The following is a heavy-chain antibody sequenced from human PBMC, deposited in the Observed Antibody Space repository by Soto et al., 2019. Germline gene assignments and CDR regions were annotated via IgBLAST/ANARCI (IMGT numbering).Heavy chain of an antibody. D-gene: IGHD3-16*01. CDR1: GGSISGAGYS. J-gene: IGHJ3*01. CDR3: ARRLPLSGGPFDV. CDR2: IYHSGNA. V-gene: IGHV4-30-2*01. Sequence: QLQLLESGSGLVKASQTLSLTCTVSGGSISGAGYSWGWIRQPPGKGLEWIGHIYHSGNAYYNPSLKIRVTISLDRSKNHFSLRLTSVTAADTAMYYCARRLPLSGGPFDVWGQGTMVTVSS.